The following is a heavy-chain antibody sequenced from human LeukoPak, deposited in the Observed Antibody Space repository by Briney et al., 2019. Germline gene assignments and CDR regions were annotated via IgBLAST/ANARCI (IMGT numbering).Heavy chain of an antibody. D-gene: IGHD3-16*01. CDR2: INPNSGST. J-gene: IGHJ4*02. Sequence: ASVKVSCKASGYTVTGYYMHWVRQAPGQGLEWMGWINPNSGSTNYAHKFQGWVTMTRDTSISTAYMELSRLRPDDTAVYYCAREAEGGYFDYWGQGTLVTVSS. CDR1: GYTVTGYY. CDR3: AREAEGGYFDY. V-gene: IGHV1-2*04.